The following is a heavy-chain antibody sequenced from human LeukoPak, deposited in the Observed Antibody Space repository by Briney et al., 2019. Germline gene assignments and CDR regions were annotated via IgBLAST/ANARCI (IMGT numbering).Heavy chain of an antibody. D-gene: IGHD2-15*01. J-gene: IGHJ4*02. CDR2: INTDMSST. CDR3: ARDLSHCSGGSCYSAHFDY. V-gene: IGHV3-74*01. Sequence: PGGSLRLSCSASGFTFSSYSMHWVRQAPGKGLVWVSRINTDMSSTIYTDSVKGRFTISRDNAKNTLYLQMNSLRAEDTAVYYCARDLSHCSGGSCYSAHFDYWGLGTLVTVSS. CDR1: GFTFSSYS.